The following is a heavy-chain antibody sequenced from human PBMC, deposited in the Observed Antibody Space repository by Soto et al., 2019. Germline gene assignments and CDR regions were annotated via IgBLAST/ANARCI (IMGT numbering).Heavy chain of an antibody. J-gene: IGHJ4*02. D-gene: IGHD3-16*01. CDR3: ARDWFGIDY. CDR2: INPYNGNT. Sequence: QVPLVQSGAEVKKPGASVKVSCKACGYTFTSYGISWLRQAPRQGLEWMGSINPYNGNTNYSQKLQGRVTMNTDTSTTAAYMELRSMTSNDMAVYYCARDWFGIDYWGQGTLVTVSS. CDR1: GYTFTSYG. V-gene: IGHV1-18*03.